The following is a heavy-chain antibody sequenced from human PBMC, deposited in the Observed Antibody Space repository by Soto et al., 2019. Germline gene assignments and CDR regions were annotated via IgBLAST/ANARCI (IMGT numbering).Heavy chain of an antibody. CDR3: ARVSRVGYYFQGPYYYAMDV. J-gene: IGHJ6*02. V-gene: IGHV1-46*01. CDR1: GYTFTGYY. Sequence: GASVKVSCKASGYTFTGYYMHWVRQAPGQGLEWMGIINPSGGSTSYAQKFQGRVTMTRDTSTSTVYMELSSLRSEDTAVYYCARVSRVGYYFQGPYYYAMDVWGQGTTVTV. D-gene: IGHD3-22*01. CDR2: INPSGGST.